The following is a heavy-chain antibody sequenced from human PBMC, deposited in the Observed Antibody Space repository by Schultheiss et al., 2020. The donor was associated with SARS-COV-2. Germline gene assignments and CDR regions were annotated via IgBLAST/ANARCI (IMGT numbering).Heavy chain of an antibody. Sequence: SETLSLTCAVHGGSFSGYYWSWIRQPPGEGLEWIGSIYHSGSAYYKPSLKSRATISVDTSKNQFSLKLSSVTAADTAVYYCARGLGVVTPLLDYWGQGTLVTVSS. CDR1: GGSFSGYY. V-gene: IGHV4-34*01. CDR2: IYHSGSA. D-gene: IGHD4-23*01. J-gene: IGHJ4*02. CDR3: ARGLGVVTPLLDY.